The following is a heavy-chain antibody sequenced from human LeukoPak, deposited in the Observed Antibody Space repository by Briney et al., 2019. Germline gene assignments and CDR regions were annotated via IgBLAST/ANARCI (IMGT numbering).Heavy chain of an antibody. Sequence: SETLSLTCTVSGGSISSYYWSWIRQPAGKGLEWIGRIYTSGSTNYNPSLKSRVTISVDTSKNQFSLKLSSVTAADTAVYYCARDRWLLQGAQETYYMDVWGKGTTVTISS. D-gene: IGHD5-24*01. CDR2: IYTSGST. V-gene: IGHV4-4*07. CDR1: GGSISSYY. J-gene: IGHJ6*03. CDR3: ARDRWLLQGAQETYYMDV.